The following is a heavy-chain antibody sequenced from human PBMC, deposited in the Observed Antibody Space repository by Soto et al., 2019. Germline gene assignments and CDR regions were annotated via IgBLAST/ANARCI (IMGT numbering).Heavy chain of an antibody. D-gene: IGHD5-18*01. V-gene: IGHV4-59*01. CDR1: AGSISRYY. CDR3: VGSLMSRAMESFDY. J-gene: IGHJ4*02. Sequence: HVQLRESGPGLVKPSEPLSLTCSVSAGSISRYYWGWVRQSPGEGLEWIAHISYTVDASYNPSLKSRVTISLDTSKNQIALSLMSVTAADTAVYYCVGSLMSRAMESFDYWGQGTLVTVTS. CDR2: ISYTVDA.